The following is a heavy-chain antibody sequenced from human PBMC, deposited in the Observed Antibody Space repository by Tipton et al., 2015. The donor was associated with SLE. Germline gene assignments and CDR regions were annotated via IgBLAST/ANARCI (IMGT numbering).Heavy chain of an antibody. CDR2: INPSGGST. D-gene: IGHD3-22*01. V-gene: IGHV1-46*01. CDR1: GYSFTTYY. J-gene: IGHJ4*02. CDR3: ARGGDSSGYGDY. Sequence: QLVQSGAEVKKPGASVKVSCKASGYSFTTYYMHWVRQAPGQGLEWMGKINPSGGSTSYAQKFQGRVTMTRDTSKNQFSLKLSSVTAADTAVYYCARGGDSSGYGDYWGQGTLVTVSS.